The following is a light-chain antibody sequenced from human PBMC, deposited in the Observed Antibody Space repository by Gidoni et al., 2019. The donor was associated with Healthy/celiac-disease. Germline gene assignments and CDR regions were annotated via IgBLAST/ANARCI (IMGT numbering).Light chain of an antibody. V-gene: IGKV1-33*01. CDR1: QDSSNY. Sequence: IQMTQSPSSLSASVGDRVTITCQASQDSSNYLNWYQQKPGKAPKLLIYDASNLETGVPSRFSGSGSGTDFTFTISSLQPEDIATYYCQQYDNRPLYTFGQGTKLEIK. CDR3: QQYDNRPLYT. CDR2: DAS. J-gene: IGKJ2*01.